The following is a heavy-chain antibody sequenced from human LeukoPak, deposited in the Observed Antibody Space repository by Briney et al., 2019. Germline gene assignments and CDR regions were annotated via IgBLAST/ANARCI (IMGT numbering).Heavy chain of an antibody. CDR3: ARSPADGYTYGVDDF. CDR1: GYSFNDYW. J-gene: IGHJ3*01. Sequence: GESLKISCKGSGYSFNDYWIGWVRQMPGKGLEWMGIIYPGHSETRYSPSFQGQVTISADKSISTAYLQWSSLKASDTAMYFCARSPADGYTYGVDDFWGQGTLVTVS. D-gene: IGHD5-24*01. CDR2: IYPGHSET. V-gene: IGHV5-51*01.